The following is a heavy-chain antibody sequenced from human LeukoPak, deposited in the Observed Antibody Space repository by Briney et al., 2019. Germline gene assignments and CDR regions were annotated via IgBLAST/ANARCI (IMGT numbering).Heavy chain of an antibody. CDR2: ISYDGSNK. CDR1: GFTFSSYG. CDR3: ARDRFHYYGSGRPYYYYGMDV. J-gene: IGHJ6*02. Sequence: PGGSLRLSCAASGFTFSSYGMHWVRQAPGKGLEWVAVISYDGSNKYYADSVKGRFTISRDNSKNTLYLQMNSLRAEDTAVYYCARDRFHYYGSGRPYYYYGMDVWGQGTTVTVSS. D-gene: IGHD3-10*01. V-gene: IGHV3-30*03.